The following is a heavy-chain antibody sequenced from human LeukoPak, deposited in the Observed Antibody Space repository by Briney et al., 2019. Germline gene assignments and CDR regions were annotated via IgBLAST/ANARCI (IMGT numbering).Heavy chain of an antibody. V-gene: IGHV1-8*03. CDR3: ARAPRITMVRGVIYWFDP. Sequence: AASVKVSCKASGYTFTSYDINWVRQATGQGLEWMGWMNPNSGNTGYAQKFQGRVTITRNTSISTAYMEPSSLRSEDTAVYYCARAPRITMVRGVIYWFDPWGQGTLVTVSS. CDR2: MNPNSGNT. D-gene: IGHD3-10*01. J-gene: IGHJ5*02. CDR1: GYTFTSYD.